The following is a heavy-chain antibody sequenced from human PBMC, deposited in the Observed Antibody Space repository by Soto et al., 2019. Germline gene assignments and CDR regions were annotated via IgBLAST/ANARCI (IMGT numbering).Heavy chain of an antibody. Sequence: GGSLRLSCAASGFTFSSYSMNWVRQAPGKGLEWVSSISSSSSYIYHADSVKGRFTISRDNAKNSLYLQMNSLRAEDTAVYYCATDYDFGSGNPTTGPLDSWGKETLVTVP. V-gene: IGHV3-21*01. CDR1: GFTFSSYS. J-gene: IGHJ4*02. D-gene: IGHD3-3*01. CDR3: ATDYDFGSGNPTTGPLDS. CDR2: ISSSSSYI.